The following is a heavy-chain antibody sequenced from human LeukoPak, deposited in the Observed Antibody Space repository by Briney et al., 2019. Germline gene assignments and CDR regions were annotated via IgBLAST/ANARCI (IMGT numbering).Heavy chain of an antibody. CDR2: IKSKTDGGTT. Sequence: GGSLRLSCAASGFTFSNAWMSWVRQAPGKGLEWVGRIKSKTDGGTTDYAAPVRGRFTISRDDSKNTLYLQMNSLKTEDTAVYYCARGRQGFYFDYWGQGTLVTVSS. CDR3: ARGRQGFYFDY. V-gene: IGHV3-15*01. CDR1: GFTFSNAW. J-gene: IGHJ4*02.